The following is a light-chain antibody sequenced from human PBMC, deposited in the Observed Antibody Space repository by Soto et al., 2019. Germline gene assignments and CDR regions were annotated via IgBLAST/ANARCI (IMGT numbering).Light chain of an antibody. J-gene: IGLJ2*01. CDR2: EVS. Sequence: QSALTQPASVSGSPGQSITISCTGTSSDVGGYNYVSWYQQHPGKAPKLMIYEVSNRPSGVSDRFSGSKSGFTASLTISGLRAEDEADYYCCSLEGSNALVVFGGGTKLTVL. V-gene: IGLV2-14*01. CDR3: CSLEGSNALVV. CDR1: SSDVGGYNY.